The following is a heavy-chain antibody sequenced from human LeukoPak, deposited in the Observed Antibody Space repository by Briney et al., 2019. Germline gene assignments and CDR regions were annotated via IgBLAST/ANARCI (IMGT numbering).Heavy chain of an antibody. V-gene: IGHV4-34*01. CDR2: INHSGST. CDR1: GGSFSGYY. Sequence: SETLSLTCAVYGGSFSGYYWSWIRQPPGKGLEWIGEINHSGSTNYNPSLKSRVTISVDTSKNQFSLKLSSVTAADTAVYYCARAAMPHGPRRRRRYFDLWGRGTLVTVSS. CDR3: ARAAMPHGPRRRRRYFDL. D-gene: IGHD2-2*01. J-gene: IGHJ2*01.